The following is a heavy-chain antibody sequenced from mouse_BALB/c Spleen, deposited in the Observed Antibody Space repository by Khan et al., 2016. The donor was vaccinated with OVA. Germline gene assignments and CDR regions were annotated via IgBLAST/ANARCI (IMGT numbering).Heavy chain of an antibody. CDR1: GYSITSDYA. V-gene: IGHV3-2*02. D-gene: IGHD1-1*01. CDR3: ARVYGEDFDY. J-gene: IGHJ2*01. Sequence: QLEESGPGLVKPSQSLSLTCTVTGYSITSDYAWNWLRQFPGNKLEWMGFISYSGNTNYNPSLTSRISITRDTTKNQFFLQLNSVTIEDTATYYCARVYGEDFDYWGQGTTLTVSS. CDR2: ISYSGNT.